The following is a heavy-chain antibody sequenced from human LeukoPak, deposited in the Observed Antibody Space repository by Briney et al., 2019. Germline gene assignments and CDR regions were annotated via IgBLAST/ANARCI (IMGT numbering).Heavy chain of an antibody. V-gene: IGHV3-21*01. CDR3: ARGGYYDSSGYFPGDY. CDR2: ISSSSSYI. CDR1: GFTFSSYS. Sequence: PGGSLRLSCAASGFTFSSYSMNWVRQAPGKGLEWVSSISSSSSYIYYADSVKGRFTISRDNSKNTLYLQMNSLRPEDTAVYYCARGGYYDSSGYFPGDYWGQGTLVTVSS. D-gene: IGHD3-22*01. J-gene: IGHJ4*02.